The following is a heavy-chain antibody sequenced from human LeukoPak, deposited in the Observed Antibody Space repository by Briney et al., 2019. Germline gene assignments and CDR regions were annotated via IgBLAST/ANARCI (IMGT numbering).Heavy chain of an antibody. J-gene: IGHJ4*02. CDR3: ARELPDYYDSSGYYYVLTSPGYFDY. Sequence: GGSLRLSCAASGFTFSSYSMNWVRQAPGKGLEWVSSISSSSSYIYYADSVKGRFTISRGNAKNSLYLQMNSLRAEDTAVYYCARELPDYYDSSGYYYVLTSPGYFDYWGQGTLVTVSS. V-gene: IGHV3-21*01. CDR2: ISSSSSYI. CDR1: GFTFSSYS. D-gene: IGHD3-22*01.